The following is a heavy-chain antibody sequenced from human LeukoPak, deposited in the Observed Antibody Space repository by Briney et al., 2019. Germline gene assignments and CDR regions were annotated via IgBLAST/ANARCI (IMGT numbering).Heavy chain of an antibody. CDR1: GGPFSSYA. V-gene: IGHV1-69*13. CDR3: ARPRISGYHYQNFDY. Sequence: SAKVSCKASGGPFSSYAISWLRQAPGQGLEWVGGIIPLFGTSNYAQNFQGRVTITADESTSTAYMELSSLRSEDTAVYYCARPRISGYHYQNFDYWGQGTLVTVSS. CDR2: IIPLFGTS. D-gene: IGHD3-22*01. J-gene: IGHJ4*02.